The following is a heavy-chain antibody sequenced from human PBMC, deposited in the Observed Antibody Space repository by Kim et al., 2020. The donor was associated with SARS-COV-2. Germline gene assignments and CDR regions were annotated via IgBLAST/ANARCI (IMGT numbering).Heavy chain of an antibody. Sequence: GGSLRLSCAASGFTFSSYGMHWVRQAPGKGLEWVAVISYDGSNKYYADSVKGRFTISRDNSKNTLYLQMNSLRAEDTAVYYCAKENYDFWQSGYWGQGTL. D-gene: IGHD3-3*01. CDR3: AKENYDFWQSGY. J-gene: IGHJ4*02. V-gene: IGHV3-30*18. CDR2: ISYDGSNK. CDR1: GFTFSSYG.